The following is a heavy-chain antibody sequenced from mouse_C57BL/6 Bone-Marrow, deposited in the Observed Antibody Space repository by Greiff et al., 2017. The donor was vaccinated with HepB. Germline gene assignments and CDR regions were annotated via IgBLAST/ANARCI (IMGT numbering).Heavy chain of an antibody. J-gene: IGHJ2*01. CDR1: GYTFTDYE. CDR2: IDPETGGT. CDR3: TRWDYDYDY. Sequence: VQLVESGAELVRPGASVTLSCKASGYTFTDYEMHWVKQTPVHGLEWIGAIDPETGGTAYNQKFKGKAILTADKSSSTAYMELRSLTSEDSAVYYCTRWDYDYDYWGQGTTLTVSS. V-gene: IGHV1-15*01. D-gene: IGHD2-4*01.